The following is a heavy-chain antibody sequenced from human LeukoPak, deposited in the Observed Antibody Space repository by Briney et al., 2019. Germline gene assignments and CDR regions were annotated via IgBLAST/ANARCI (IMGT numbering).Heavy chain of an antibody. CDR1: GFTFSNYA. J-gene: IGHJ4*02. Sequence: GGSLRLSCAASGFTFSNYAMTWVRQAPGKGLEWVSSISSSSSYIYYADSVKGRFTISRDNAKNSLYLQMNSLRAEDTAVYYCAREPNPYGSYFDYWGQGTLVTVSS. CDR3: AREPNPYGSYFDY. V-gene: IGHV3-21*01. CDR2: ISSSSSYI. D-gene: IGHD4-17*01.